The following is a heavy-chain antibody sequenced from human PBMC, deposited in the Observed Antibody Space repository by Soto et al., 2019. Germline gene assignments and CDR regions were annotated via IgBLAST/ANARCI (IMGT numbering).Heavy chain of an antibody. D-gene: IGHD5-12*01. CDR2: IFSSGST. Sequence: SETLSLTCTVSGGSINTFYWSWVRQPAGKGLEWIGRIFSSGSTSFNPSLESRVAMSVDTSKNHCSLNLSSVTAADMAVYYCARDGSYSAYNFAHGIQLWSFDCWGQGALVTVSS. J-gene: IGHJ4*02. V-gene: IGHV4-4*07. CDR3: ARDGSYSAYNFAHGIQLWSFDC. CDR1: GGSINTFY.